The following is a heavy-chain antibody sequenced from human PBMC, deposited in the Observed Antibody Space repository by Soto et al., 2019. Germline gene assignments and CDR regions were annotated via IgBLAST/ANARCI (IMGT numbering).Heavy chain of an antibody. V-gene: IGHV3-33*01. CDR3: ARDTARAMVRIYYGMDV. CDR1: GFTFSSYG. D-gene: IGHD3-10*01. CDR2: IWYDGSNK. Sequence: QVQLVESGGGVVQPGRSLRLSCAASGFTFSSYGMHWVRQAPGKGLEWVAVIWYDGSNKYYADSVKGRFTISRDNSKNRLYLQRNSLRAEDTAVYYCARDTARAMVRIYYGMDVWGQGTTVTVSS. J-gene: IGHJ6*02.